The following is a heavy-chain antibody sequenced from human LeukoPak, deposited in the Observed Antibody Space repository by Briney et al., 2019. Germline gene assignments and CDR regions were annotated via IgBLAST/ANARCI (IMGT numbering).Heavy chain of an antibody. J-gene: IGHJ6*03. CDR3: ARPRLGRYYYYYMDV. CDR1: GGSISSSSYY. V-gene: IGHV4-39*01. CDR2: IYYSGST. Sequence: SETLSLTCTVSGGSISSSSYYWGWIRQPPGKGLEWIGSIYYSGSTYYSPSLKSRVTISVDTSKNQFSLKLSSVTAADTAVYYCARPRLGRYYYYYMDVWGKGTTVTVSS.